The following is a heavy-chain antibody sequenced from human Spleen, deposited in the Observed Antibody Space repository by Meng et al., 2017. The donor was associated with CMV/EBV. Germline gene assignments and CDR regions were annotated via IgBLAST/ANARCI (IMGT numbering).Heavy chain of an antibody. CDR3: ARVMGATRGWFDP. J-gene: IGHJ5*02. CDR1: GFTFSSYA. Sequence: AASGFTFSSYAMSWVRQATGKGLEWVSAISGSGGSTYYADSVKGRFTISRDNSKNTLYLQMNSLRAEDTAVYYCARVMGATRGWFDPWGQGTLVTVSS. CDR2: ISGSGGST. V-gene: IGHV3-23*01. D-gene: IGHD5-24*01.